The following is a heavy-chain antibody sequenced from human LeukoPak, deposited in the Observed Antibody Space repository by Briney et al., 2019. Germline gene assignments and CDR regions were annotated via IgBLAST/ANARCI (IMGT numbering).Heavy chain of an antibody. V-gene: IGHV4-4*02. J-gene: IGHJ6*04. CDR2: IYHSGST. Sequence: SETLSLTCAVSGGSIRSSNWWSWVRQPPGRGLEWIGEIYHSGSTNYNPSLKSRVTISVDKSKNQFSLKLSSVTAADTAVYYCARVPGSGDMYYYHGMDVWGKGTTVTVSS. CDR1: GGSIRSSNW. CDR3: ARVPGSGDMYYYHGMDV. D-gene: IGHD3-10*01.